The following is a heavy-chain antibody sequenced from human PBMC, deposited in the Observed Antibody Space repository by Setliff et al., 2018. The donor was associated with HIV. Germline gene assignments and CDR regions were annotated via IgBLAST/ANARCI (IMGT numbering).Heavy chain of an antibody. D-gene: IGHD3-10*01. CDR3: ARGRLKVTMPHAFDI. Sequence: SETLSLTCAVYGGSFSGYYWSWIRQPPGKGLEWIGEIYHSGSINYNPSLKSRVTISVDKSKNQFSLKLSSVTAADTAVYYCARGRLKVTMPHAFDIWGQGTMVTVSS. V-gene: IGHV4-34*01. CDR1: GGSFSGYY. CDR2: IYHSGSI. J-gene: IGHJ3*02.